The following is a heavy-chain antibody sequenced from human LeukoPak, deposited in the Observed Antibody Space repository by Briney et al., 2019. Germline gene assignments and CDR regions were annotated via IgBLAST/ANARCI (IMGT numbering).Heavy chain of an antibody. CDR3: ARDYRAQKGGDDYGDDY. Sequence: ASVKLSCKASGYTFTNYGISWVRQAPGQGLEWMGCVSTYNDNTNYAQKLQGRVTMTTDTSDTTAYMELRSLRSEDTAVYYCARDYRAQKGGDDYGDDYWGQGTLVIVSS. CDR2: VSTYNDNT. V-gene: IGHV1-18*04. CDR1: GYTFTNYG. J-gene: IGHJ4*02. D-gene: IGHD4-17*01.